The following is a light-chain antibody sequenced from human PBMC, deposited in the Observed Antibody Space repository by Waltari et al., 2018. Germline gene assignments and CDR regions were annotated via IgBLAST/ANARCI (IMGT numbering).Light chain of an antibody. CDR1: NDNIGLNL. Sequence: QSTLTQPPSVSAAPGQRVTLSCSGTNDNIGLNLVSWYRQFPGAAPQLLIYEDDKRPSGIPDRFSASKSGTSATLAITGRQTGDEADYYCATWDVRLTPRHIFGGGTKVTVL. V-gene: IGLV1-51*02. J-gene: IGLJ2*01. CDR2: EDD. CDR3: ATWDVRLTPRHI.